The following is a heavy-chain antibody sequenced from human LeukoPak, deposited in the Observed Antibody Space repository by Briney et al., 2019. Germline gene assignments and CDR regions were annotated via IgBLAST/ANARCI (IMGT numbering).Heavy chain of an antibody. CDR2: IYSGGST. V-gene: IGHV3-53*01. Sequence: GGSLRLSCAASGFTFSSYAMSWVRQAPGKGLEWVSVIYSGGSTYYADSVKGRFTNSRDNSKNTLYLQMNSLRAEDTAVYYCARDLSGTHAFDIWGQGTMVTVSS. D-gene: IGHD6-13*01. J-gene: IGHJ3*02. CDR3: ARDLSGTHAFDI. CDR1: GFTFSSYA.